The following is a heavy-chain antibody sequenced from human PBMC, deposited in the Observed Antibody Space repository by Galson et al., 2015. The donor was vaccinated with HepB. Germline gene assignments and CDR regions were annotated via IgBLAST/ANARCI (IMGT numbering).Heavy chain of an antibody. V-gene: IGHV1-8*01. CDR1: GYTFTTYD. Sequence: SVKVSCKASGYTFTTYDINWVRQATGQGLEWMGWMNPKSGYTGFAQKFQGRVTMTSTTSISTAYMELSSLTHEDTAVYYCGRTAGSIDYWGQGTLVTVSS. D-gene: IGHD2-21*02. CDR3: GRTAGSIDY. CDR2: MNPKSGYT. J-gene: IGHJ4*02.